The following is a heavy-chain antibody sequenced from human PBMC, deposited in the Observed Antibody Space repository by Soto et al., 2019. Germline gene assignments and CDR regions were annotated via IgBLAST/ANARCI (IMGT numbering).Heavy chain of an antibody. Sequence: SVKVSCKASGGTFSSYAISWVRQAPGQGLEWMGGIIPIFGTANYAQKFQGRVTITADESTSTAYMELSSLRSEDTAVYYCARGDYGGNKNYHGMDVWGEGTTVTVSS. V-gene: IGHV1-69*13. D-gene: IGHD4-17*01. J-gene: IGHJ6*04. CDR1: GGTFSSYA. CDR3: ARGDYGGNKNYHGMDV. CDR2: IIPIFGTA.